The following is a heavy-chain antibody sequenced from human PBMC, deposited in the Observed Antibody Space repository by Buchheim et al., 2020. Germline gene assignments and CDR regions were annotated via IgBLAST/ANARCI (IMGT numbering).Heavy chain of an antibody. D-gene: IGHD2-15*01. CDR1: GFTFSSYG. CDR2: IWYDGSNK. V-gene: IGHV3-33*01. CDR3: ARGPSAAYCSGGGCYPLGMDV. Sequence: QVQLVESGGGVVQPGRSLRLSCAASGFTFSSYGMHWVRQAPGKGLEWVAVIWYDGSNKYYADSVKGRFTISRDNSKNTLYLQMTSLRAEDTAVYYCARGPSAAYCSGGGCYPLGMDVWGQGTT. J-gene: IGHJ6*02.